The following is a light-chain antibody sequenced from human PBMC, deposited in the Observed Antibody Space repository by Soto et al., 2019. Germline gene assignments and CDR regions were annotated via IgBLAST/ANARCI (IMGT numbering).Light chain of an antibody. CDR1: QSISSW. J-gene: IGKJ2*01. V-gene: IGKV1-5*01. Sequence: DLPMTQSPSTLSASVGDRVTITCRASQSISSWLAWYQQKAGKDPKLLIYDAYSLGSGVPSRFSGSGSGTEFTLTISSLQPDDFATYYCQQYNSYSYTFGQGAKLEIK. CDR2: DAY. CDR3: QQYNSYSYT.